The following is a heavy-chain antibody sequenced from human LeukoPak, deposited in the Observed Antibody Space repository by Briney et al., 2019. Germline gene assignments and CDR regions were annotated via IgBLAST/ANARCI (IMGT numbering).Heavy chain of an antibody. CDR1: GFTFSSYA. Sequence: GGSLRLSCVASGFTFSSYAMHWVLKAPGKGLEWVSVISSDGRDKYYADSVKGRFTISRDNSKNTLYLQMNSLRAEDTAVYYCARDYSGSGSVDYWGQGTLVTVSS. CDR2: ISSDGRDK. D-gene: IGHD3-10*01. CDR3: ARDYSGSGSVDY. J-gene: IGHJ4*02. V-gene: IGHV3-30*03.